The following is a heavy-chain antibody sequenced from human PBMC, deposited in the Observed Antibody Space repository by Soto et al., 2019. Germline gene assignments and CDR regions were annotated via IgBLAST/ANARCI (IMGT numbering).Heavy chain of an antibody. J-gene: IGHJ4*02. CDR2: ISGSGGST. CDR1: GFTFSSYA. V-gene: IGHV3-23*01. D-gene: IGHD3-22*01. CDR3: AKDQYSPYYYDSSGYIG. Sequence: GGSLRLSCAASGFTFSSYAMSWVRQAPGKGLEWVSAISGSGGSTYYADSVKGRFTISRDNSKNTLYLQMNSLRAEDTAVYYCAKDQYSPYYYDSSGYIGWGQGTLVTVSS.